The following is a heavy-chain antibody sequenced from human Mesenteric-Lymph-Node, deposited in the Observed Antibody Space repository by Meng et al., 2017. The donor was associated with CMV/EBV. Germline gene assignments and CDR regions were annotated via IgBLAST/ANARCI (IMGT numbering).Heavy chain of an antibody. Sequence: SETLSLTCTVTGFPISSGYYWGWIRQPPGKGLEWIGNMDHSGTTYYSPSLQSRVTISLDTSKNQFSLKLRSVTATDTAVYFCARGRDGYNLSGYLDDAFAVWGQGTMVTVSS. D-gene: IGHD5-24*01. CDR3: ARGRDGYNLSGYLDDAFAV. CDR1: GFPISSGYY. CDR2: MDHSGTT. V-gene: IGHV4-38-2*02. J-gene: IGHJ3*01.